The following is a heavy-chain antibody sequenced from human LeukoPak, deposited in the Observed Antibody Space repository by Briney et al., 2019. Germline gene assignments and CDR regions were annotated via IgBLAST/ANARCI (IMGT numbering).Heavy chain of an antibody. CDR1: GSSLIEVA. V-gene: IGHV1-24*01. J-gene: IGHJ4*02. D-gene: IGHD3-9*01. CDR3: AMTDRYAGRPFDY. Sequence: GSSVKVSCKVSGSSLIEVAMHWVRQAPGKGLEWVGSFEPEDGEDGETHYAQKFQGRVTMTEDASTDTAYMELTSLSSEDTALYYCAMTDRYAGRPFDYWGQGTLVTVSS. CDR2: FEPEDGEDGET.